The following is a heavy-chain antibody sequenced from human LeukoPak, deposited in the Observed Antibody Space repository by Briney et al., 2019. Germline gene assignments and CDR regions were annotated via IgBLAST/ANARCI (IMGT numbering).Heavy chain of an antibody. CDR3: ARDREQWVPLGALDI. V-gene: IGHV1-18*01. Sequence: GASVKVSCTASGYTFNIYGISWVRQAPGQGLEWIGWISPFNGNTNYAQNLQGRATMTTDTSTSTAYMDLRSLRSDDTAVYYCARDREQWVPLGALDIWGQGTMVTVSS. CDR2: ISPFNGNT. J-gene: IGHJ3*02. D-gene: IGHD6-19*01. CDR1: GYTFNIYG.